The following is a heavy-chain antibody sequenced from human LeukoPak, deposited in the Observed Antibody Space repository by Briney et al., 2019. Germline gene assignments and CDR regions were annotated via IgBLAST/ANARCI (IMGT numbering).Heavy chain of an antibody. V-gene: IGHV3-48*01. Sequence: GGSLRLFCAASGFTFSSYSMNWVRQAPGKGLGWVSYISSSSTIYYADSVKGRFTISRDNAKNSLYLQMNSLRAEDTAVYYCARDFEVRGVPVYYFDYWGQGTLVTVSS. CDR2: ISSSSTI. CDR1: GFTFSSYS. D-gene: IGHD3-10*01. J-gene: IGHJ4*02. CDR3: ARDFEVRGVPVYYFDY.